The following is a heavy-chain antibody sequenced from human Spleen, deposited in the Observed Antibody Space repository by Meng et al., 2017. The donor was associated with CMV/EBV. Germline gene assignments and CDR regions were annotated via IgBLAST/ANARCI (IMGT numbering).Heavy chain of an antibody. V-gene: IGHV3-48*03. CDR2: ISSSGITI. CDR3: AREGGGRYYDSSNYPLGFDY. CDR1: GFIFSSYD. J-gene: IGHJ4*02. Sequence: GGSLRLSCAASGFIFSSYDLHWVRQGPGKGLEWVSYISSSGITIHYADSVKGRFTISRDNAKNSLYLQMNSLRAEDTAVYFCAREGGGRYYDSSNYPLGFDYWGQGTLVTVSS. D-gene: IGHD3-22*01.